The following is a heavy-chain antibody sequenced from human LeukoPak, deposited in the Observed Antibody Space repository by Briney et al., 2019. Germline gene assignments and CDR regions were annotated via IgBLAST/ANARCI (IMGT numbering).Heavy chain of an antibody. D-gene: IGHD3-22*01. CDR1: GFTFSGSA. J-gene: IGHJ4*02. CDR2: IRSKPNNYAT. V-gene: IGHV3-73*01. CDR3: SRRSSDDSSGYYFD. Sequence: GGSLRLSCAASGFTFSGSAMHWVRQASGKGLEWVGRIRSKPNNYATAYAASVKGRFPISRDDSKNTTYLQMNSLKTEDTAVYYCSRRSSDDSSGYYFDWGQGALVTVSS.